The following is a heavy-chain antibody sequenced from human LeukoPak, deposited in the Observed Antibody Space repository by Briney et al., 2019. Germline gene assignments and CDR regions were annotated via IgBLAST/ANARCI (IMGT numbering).Heavy chain of an antibody. D-gene: IGHD3-22*01. CDR2: IYSGGST. J-gene: IGHJ4*02. V-gene: IGHV3-66*01. CDR1: GFTVSSNY. Sequence: GGSLRLSCAASGFTVSSNYMSWVRQAPGKGLEWVSVIYSGGSTYYADSVKGRFTISRDNSKNTLYLQMNSLRAEDTAVYYCARDYYDSSGYLRPFDCWGQGTLVTVSS. CDR3: ARDYYDSSGYLRPFDC.